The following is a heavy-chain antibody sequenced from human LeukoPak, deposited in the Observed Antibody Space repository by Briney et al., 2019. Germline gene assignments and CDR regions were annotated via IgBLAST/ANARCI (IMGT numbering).Heavy chain of an antibody. Sequence: GGSQRLSCAASGFTFSDYYMSWIRQAPGKGLEWVSYISSSGSTIYYADSVKGRFTISRDNAKNSLYLQMNSLRAEDTAVYYCARALGDYVSYYYYGTDVSGQGTTVTVSS. CDR3: ARALGDYVSYYYYGTDV. CDR2: ISSSGSTI. CDR1: GFTFSDYY. J-gene: IGHJ6*02. V-gene: IGHV3-11*01. D-gene: IGHD4-17*01.